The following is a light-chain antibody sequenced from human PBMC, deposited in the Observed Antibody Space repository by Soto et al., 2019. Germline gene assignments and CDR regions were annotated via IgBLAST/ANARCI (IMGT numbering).Light chain of an antibody. CDR3: SSHAGSTNLI. CDR2: EVN. CDR1: SSDVGGYNY. J-gene: IGLJ2*01. V-gene: IGLV2-8*01. Sequence: QSALTQPRSVSGSPGQSVTISCTGTSSDVGGYNYVSWYQQHPGKAPKLMIYEVNRRPSGVPDRFSGSKSGNTASLTVSGLQAEDEADYYCSSHAGSTNLIFGGGTKVTVL.